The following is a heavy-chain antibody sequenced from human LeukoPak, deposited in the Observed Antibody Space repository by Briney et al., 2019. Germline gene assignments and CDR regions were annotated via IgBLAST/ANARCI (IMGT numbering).Heavy chain of an antibody. Sequence: ESGPTLVNPTQTLTLTCTFSGFSLSTSGVGVGWIRQPPGKALEWLALIYWDDDKRYSPSLKSRLTITKDTSKNQVVLTMTNMDPVDTATYYCAHRGGYSSGWYDYYFDYWGQGTLVTVSS. V-gene: IGHV2-5*02. J-gene: IGHJ4*02. D-gene: IGHD6-19*01. CDR2: IYWDDDK. CDR1: GFSLSTSGVG. CDR3: AHRGGYSSGWYDYYFDY.